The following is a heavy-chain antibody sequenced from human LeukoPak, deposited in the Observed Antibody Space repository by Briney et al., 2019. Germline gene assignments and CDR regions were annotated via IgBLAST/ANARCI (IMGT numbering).Heavy chain of an antibody. V-gene: IGHV4-39*07. CDR3: ARKDDSSGYYYSPFEAFDI. D-gene: IGHD3-22*01. Sequence: PSETLSLTCTVSGGSISSSSYYWGWIRQPPGKGLEWIGSIYYSGSTNYNPSLKSRVTISVDTSKNQFSLKLSSVTAADTAVYYCARKDDSSGYYYSPFEAFDIWGQGTMVTVSS. CDR1: GGSISSSSYY. CDR2: IYYSGST. J-gene: IGHJ3*02.